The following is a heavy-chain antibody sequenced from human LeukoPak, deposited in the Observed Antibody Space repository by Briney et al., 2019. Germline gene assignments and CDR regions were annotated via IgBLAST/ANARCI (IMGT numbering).Heavy chain of an antibody. J-gene: IGHJ4*02. CDR2: ITISGSST. CDR1: GFTFSAYY. V-gene: IGHV3-11*01. D-gene: IGHD2-15*01. Sequence: GGSLRLSCAASGFTFSAYYMSWIRQPPGKGLEWVSSITISGSSTYNAYSVKGRFTISRDNAKNSLYLQMNSLRAEDTAVYYCARGSVVAANFDFWGQGTLVTVSS. CDR3: ARGSVVAANFDF.